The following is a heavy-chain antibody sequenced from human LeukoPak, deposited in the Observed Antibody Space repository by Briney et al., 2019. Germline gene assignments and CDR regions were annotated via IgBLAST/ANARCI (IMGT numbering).Heavy chain of an antibody. D-gene: IGHD3-10*01. J-gene: IGHJ4*02. CDR2: INHSGST. V-gene: IGHV4-34*01. Sequence: SETLSLTCAVYGGSFSGYYWSWIRQPPGKGLEWIGEINHSGSTNYNPSLKSRVTISVDTAKNKSSLNLSMVTAADTAVYYCARDPLRRYGSGRPFDYWGQGTLVTVSS. CDR3: ARDPLRRYGSGRPFDY. CDR1: GGSFSGYY.